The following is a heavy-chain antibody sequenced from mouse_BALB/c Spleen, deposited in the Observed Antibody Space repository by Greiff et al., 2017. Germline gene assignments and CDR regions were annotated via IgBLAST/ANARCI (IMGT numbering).Heavy chain of an antibody. Sequence: QVQLKESGAELVRPGTSVKVSCKASGYAFTNYLIEWVKQRPGQGLEWIGVINPGSGGTNYNEKFKGKATLTADKSSSTAYMQLSSLTSDDSAVYFCARKLGFMDYWGQGTSVTVSS. CDR1: GYAFTNYL. CDR3: ARKLGFMDY. V-gene: IGHV1-54*01. D-gene: IGHD4-1*01. CDR2: INPGSGGT. J-gene: IGHJ4*01.